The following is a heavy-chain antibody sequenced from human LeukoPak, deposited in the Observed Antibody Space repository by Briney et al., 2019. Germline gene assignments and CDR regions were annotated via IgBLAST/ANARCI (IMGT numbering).Heavy chain of an antibody. CDR1: GFTFSRYW. CDR2: IKQDGSAK. Sequence: GGSLRLSCAGSGFTFSRYWMSWFRQAPGKGLEWVANIKQDGSAKYYVDSVKGRFTMSRDNAKNSLYLQMNSLRVEDTAVYYCARDSTSDTLGYWGQGTLVIVSS. D-gene: IGHD2-2*02. J-gene: IGHJ4*02. CDR3: ARDSTSDTLGY. V-gene: IGHV3-7*01.